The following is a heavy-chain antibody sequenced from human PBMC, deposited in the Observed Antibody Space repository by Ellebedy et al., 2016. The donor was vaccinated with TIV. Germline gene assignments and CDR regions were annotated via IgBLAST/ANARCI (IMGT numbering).Heavy chain of an antibody. J-gene: IGHJ4*02. V-gene: IGHV3-30-3*01. D-gene: IGHD2-8*01. Sequence: GESLKISXAASGFTFSSYAMHWVRQAPGKGLEWVAVISYDGSNKYYADSVKGRFTISRDNSKNTLYLQMNSLRAEDTAVYYCARGYCTNGVCYKYYFDYWGQGTLVTVSS. CDR3: ARGYCTNGVCYKYYFDY. CDR2: ISYDGSNK. CDR1: GFTFSSYA.